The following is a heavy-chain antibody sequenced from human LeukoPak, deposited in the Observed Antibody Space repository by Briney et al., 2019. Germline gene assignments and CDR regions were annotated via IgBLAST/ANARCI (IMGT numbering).Heavy chain of an antibody. CDR1: GGSISSYY. D-gene: IGHD3-10*01. Sequence: SETLSLTCTVSGGSISSYYWSWIRQPPGKGLEWIGYIYYSGSPNYNPSLKSRVTISVDTSKNQFSLKLSSVTAADTAVYYCASLYGSGSSFDYWGQGTLVTVSS. CDR3: ASLYGSGSSFDY. CDR2: IYYSGSP. V-gene: IGHV4-59*01. J-gene: IGHJ4*02.